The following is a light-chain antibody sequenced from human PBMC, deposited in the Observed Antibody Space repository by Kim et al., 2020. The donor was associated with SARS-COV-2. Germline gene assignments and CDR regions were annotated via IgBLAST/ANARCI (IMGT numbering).Light chain of an antibody. Sequence: QPVLTQSPSASASLGASVKLTCTLSSGHSNYAIAWHQQQPEKGPRYLMKLNSDGSHSKGDGIPDRFSASSSGAERYLTISSPQSEDEADYYCQTWGTGIRVFGGGTQLTVL. CDR3: QTWGTGIRV. CDR2: LNSDGSH. CDR1: SGHSNYA. V-gene: IGLV4-69*01. J-gene: IGLJ3*02.